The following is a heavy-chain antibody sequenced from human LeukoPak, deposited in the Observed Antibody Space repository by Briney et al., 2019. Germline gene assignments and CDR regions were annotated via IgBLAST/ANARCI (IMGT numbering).Heavy chain of an antibody. D-gene: IGHD5-24*01. CDR2: IKQDGSKK. CDR1: GSTFGSYA. J-gene: IGHJ4*02. V-gene: IGHV3-7*04. Sequence: GGSLRLSCAASGSTFGSYAMSWVRQTPGKGLEWVANIKQDGSKKSYVDSVKGRFTISRDNAKNSLYLQMNSLRAEDTAIYYCTRVGYIDEGIDYWGQGTLVTVSS. CDR3: TRVGYIDEGIDY.